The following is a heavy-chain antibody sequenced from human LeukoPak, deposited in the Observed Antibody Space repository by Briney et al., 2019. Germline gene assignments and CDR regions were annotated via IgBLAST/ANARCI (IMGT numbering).Heavy chain of an antibody. J-gene: IGHJ4*02. V-gene: IGHV4-59*01. Sequence: SETLSLTCTVSGGSISSYYWSWIRQPPGKGLEWIGYIYYSGSTNYNPSLKSRVTISVDTSKNQFSLKLSSVTAADTAVYYCARGGGAARRGIFDYWGQGTLVTVSS. CDR3: ARGGGAARRGIFDY. CDR1: GGSISSYY. CDR2: IYYSGST. D-gene: IGHD6-6*01.